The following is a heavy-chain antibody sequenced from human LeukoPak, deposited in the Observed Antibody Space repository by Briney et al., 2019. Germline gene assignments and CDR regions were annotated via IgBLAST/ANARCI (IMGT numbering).Heavy chain of an antibody. J-gene: IGHJ3*02. CDR3: ARLPLVVPAAIPKRTDAFDI. V-gene: IGHV3-30-3*01. Sequence: GGSLRLSCAASGFTFSSYAMHWVRQAPGKGLEWVAVISYDGSNKYYADSVKGRFTISRDNSKNTLYLQMNSLRAEDTAVYYCARLPLVVPAAIPKRTDAFDIWGQGTMVTVSS. D-gene: IGHD2-2*02. CDR2: ISYDGSNK. CDR1: GFTFSSYA.